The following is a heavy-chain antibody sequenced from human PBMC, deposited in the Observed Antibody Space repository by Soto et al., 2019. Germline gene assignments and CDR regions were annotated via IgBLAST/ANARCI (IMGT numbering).Heavy chain of an antibody. CDR3: ARPWYSSSWPLFDY. CDR1: GFTFSSYS. V-gene: IGHV3-21*04. CDR2: ISSSSSYI. D-gene: IGHD6-13*01. J-gene: IGHJ4*02. Sequence: GSLRLSCAASGFTFSSYSMNWVRQAPGKGLEWVSSISSSSSYIYYADSVKGRFTISRGNAKNSLYLQMSSLRSEDTAVYYCARPWYSSSWPLFDYWGQGTLVTVSS.